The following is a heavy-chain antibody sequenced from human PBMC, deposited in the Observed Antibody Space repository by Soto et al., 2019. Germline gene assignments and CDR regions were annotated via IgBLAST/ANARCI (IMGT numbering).Heavy chain of an antibody. V-gene: IGHV4-39*01. D-gene: IGHD3-16*01. Sequence: LSLTCTVSGGSISSSSYYWGWIRQPPGKGLEWIGSIYYSGSTYYNPSLKSRVTISVDTSKNQFSLKLSSVTAADTAVYYCARALGGDYFDYWGQGTLVTVSS. CDR3: ARALGGDYFDY. J-gene: IGHJ4*02. CDR1: GGSISSSSYY. CDR2: IYYSGST.